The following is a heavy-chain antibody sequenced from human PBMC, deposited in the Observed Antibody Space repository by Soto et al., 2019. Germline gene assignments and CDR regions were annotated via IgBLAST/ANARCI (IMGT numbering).Heavy chain of an antibody. CDR2: TYYRSKWYN. Sequence: SQTLSLTCAISGASVSSNSAAWNWIRQSPSRGLEWLGRTYYRSKWYNDYAVSVKSRITINPDASKNQFSLQLNSVTPEDTAVYYCARVNWNLGYYGMDVWGQGTTVTVSS. J-gene: IGHJ6*02. V-gene: IGHV6-1*01. D-gene: IGHD1-7*01. CDR3: ARVNWNLGYYGMDV. CDR1: GASVSSNSAA.